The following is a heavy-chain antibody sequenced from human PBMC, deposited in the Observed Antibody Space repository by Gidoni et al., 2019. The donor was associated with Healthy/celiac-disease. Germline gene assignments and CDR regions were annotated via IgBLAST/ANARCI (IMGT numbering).Heavy chain of an antibody. Sequence: QITLKESGPTLVKPTQTLTLTCTFSGFSLSTSGVGVGWIRQPPGKALEWLALIYWNDDKRYSPSLKSRLTITKDTSKNQVVLTMTNMDPVDTATYYCAHSMWELPLREGYNWFDPWGQGTLVTVSS. CDR2: IYWNDDK. CDR3: AHSMWELPLREGYNWFDP. CDR1: GFSLSTSGVG. V-gene: IGHV2-5*01. D-gene: IGHD1-26*01. J-gene: IGHJ5*02.